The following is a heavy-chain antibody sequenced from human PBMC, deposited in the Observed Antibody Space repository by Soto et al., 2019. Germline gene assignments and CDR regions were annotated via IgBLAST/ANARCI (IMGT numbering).Heavy chain of an antibody. CDR1: RETFTSYV. Sequence: SVKVCCAASRETFTSYVIILLLPSKGTGLEWMGLISAYNGNTNYAQKLQGRVTMTTDTSTSTAYMELRSLRSDDTAVYYCARDAPKVPVASNYCYSGMDCRGQGTTVPVSS. D-gene: IGHD2-2*01. CDR2: ISAYNGNT. CDR3: ARDAPKVPVASNYCYSGMDC. J-gene: IGHJ6*02. V-gene: IGHV1-18*01.